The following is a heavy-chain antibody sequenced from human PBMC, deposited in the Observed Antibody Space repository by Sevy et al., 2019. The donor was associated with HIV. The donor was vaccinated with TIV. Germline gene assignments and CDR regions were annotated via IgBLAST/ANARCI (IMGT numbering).Heavy chain of an antibody. CDR1: GFTFGDYA. V-gene: IGHV3-49*03. D-gene: IGHD3-9*01. Sequence: GGSLRLSCTVSGFTFGDYAMSWFRQAPGKGLEWVGFIRSKAYGGTTEYAASVKGRFTISRDDSKSIAYLQMNSLKSEDTAVYYCTRGPPGWMYYDILTGDVDYWGQGTLVTVSS. J-gene: IGHJ4*02. CDR2: IRSKAYGGTT. CDR3: TRGPPGWMYYDILTGDVDY.